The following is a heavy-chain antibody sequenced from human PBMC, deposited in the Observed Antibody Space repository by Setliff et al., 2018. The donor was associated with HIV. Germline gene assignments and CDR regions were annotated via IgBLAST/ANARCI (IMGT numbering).Heavy chain of an antibody. V-gene: IGHV3-15*01. J-gene: IGHJ4*02. CDR1: GFPFNNAW. Sequence: PGGSLRLSCAASGFPFNNAWMSWVRQPPGKGLEWVGRIKTNSDGAATSYAAPVSGRFIISRDDSEKTLYLQMNSLQVDDTALYYCLTEYSSANVVYEGASWGGIEWLSYCDYWGLGTRVTVSS. D-gene: IGHD3-3*01. CDR3: LTEYSSANVVYEGASWGGIEWLSYCDY. CDR2: IKTNSDGAAT.